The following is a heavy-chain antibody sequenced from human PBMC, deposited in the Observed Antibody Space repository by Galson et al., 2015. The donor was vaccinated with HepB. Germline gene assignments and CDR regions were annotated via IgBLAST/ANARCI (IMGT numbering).Heavy chain of an antibody. CDR1: GYTFTGYY. Sequence: SVKVSCKASGYTFTGYYMHWVRQAPGQGLEWMGRINPNSGGTNYAQKFQGRVTMTRDTSISTAYMELSRLRSDDTAVYYCARDLGYSSGWRFDYWGQGTLVTVSS. V-gene: IGHV1-2*06. D-gene: IGHD6-19*01. CDR2: INPNSGGT. J-gene: IGHJ4*02. CDR3: ARDLGYSSGWRFDY.